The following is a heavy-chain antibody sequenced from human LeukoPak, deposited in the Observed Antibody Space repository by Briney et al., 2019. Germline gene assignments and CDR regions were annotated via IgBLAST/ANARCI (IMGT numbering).Heavy chain of an antibody. Sequence: SETLSLTCAVYGGSFSGFYWSWIRQSPGRGLEWIGEINHTGSIFYNPSLKSRVTILVDTSKNQFSLKLSSVTAADTALYYCARHQPNGPGDAFDIWGQGTMVTVSS. D-gene: IGHD3-10*01. J-gene: IGHJ3*02. CDR2: INHTGSI. V-gene: IGHV4-34*01. CDR1: GGSFSGFY. CDR3: ARHQPNGPGDAFDI.